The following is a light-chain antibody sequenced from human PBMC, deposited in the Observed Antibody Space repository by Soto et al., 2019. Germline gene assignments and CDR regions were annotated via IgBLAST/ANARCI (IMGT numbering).Light chain of an antibody. CDR2: KAS. CDR3: QQYNNRT. CDR1: QSISSW. V-gene: IGKV1-5*03. Sequence: DIQMTQSPSTLSASVGDRVTITCRASQSISSWLAWYQQKPGKAPKLLIYKASSLESGVPSRFSGSGSGTEFTLTISSLQPDDFATYYCQQYNNRTFGQGTKVEIK. J-gene: IGKJ1*01.